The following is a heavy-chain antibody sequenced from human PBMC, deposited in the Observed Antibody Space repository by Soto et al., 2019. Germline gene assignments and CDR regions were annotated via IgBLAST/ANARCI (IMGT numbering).Heavy chain of an antibody. Sequence: GGSLRLSCAASEFTFSSYSMSWVRQAPGERLEWLSSISGSGGSIYYADSVKGRFTISRDNSKNTLYLQMNSLRAEDTALYYCAKGARTSSFDSWGQGTLVTVSS. CDR3: AKGARTSSFDS. J-gene: IGHJ4*02. CDR1: EFTFSSYS. CDR2: ISGSGGSI. D-gene: IGHD2-2*01. V-gene: IGHV3-23*01.